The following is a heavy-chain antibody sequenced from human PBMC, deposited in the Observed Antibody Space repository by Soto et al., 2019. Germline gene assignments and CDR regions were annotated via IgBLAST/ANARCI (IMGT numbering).Heavy chain of an antibody. CDR1: GYTFTSYG. Sequence: ASVKVSCKASGYTFTSYGISWVRQAPGQGLEWMGWISAYNGNTNYAQKLQARVTMTTDTSTSTAYMELRSLRSDDTAVYYCARDLNNYDFWGGYRRIYYYYYGMDVWGQGTTVTVSS. V-gene: IGHV1-18*04. CDR2: ISAYNGNT. J-gene: IGHJ6*02. CDR3: ARDLNNYDFWGGYRRIYYYYYGMDV. D-gene: IGHD3-3*01.